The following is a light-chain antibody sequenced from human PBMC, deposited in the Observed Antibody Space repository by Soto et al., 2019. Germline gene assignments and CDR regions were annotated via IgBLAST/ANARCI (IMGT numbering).Light chain of an antibody. V-gene: IGKV1-27*01. CDR1: QDIGKS. CDR3: QMYVTAPET. Sequence: DIQMTQSPSSLSASVGDRLTITCRASQDIGKSLAWYQQRPGKVPKPLIYAASTLHSGVPSRFSGGGSGKHFTLTISNLQPEDVATYYCQMYVTAPETFGQGTKVEIK. J-gene: IGKJ1*01. CDR2: AAS.